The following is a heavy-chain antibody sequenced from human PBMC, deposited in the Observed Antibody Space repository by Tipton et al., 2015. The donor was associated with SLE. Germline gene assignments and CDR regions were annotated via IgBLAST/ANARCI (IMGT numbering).Heavy chain of an antibody. CDR1: GGSISSSSYY. J-gene: IGHJ6*04. CDR2: IYYGGGT. V-gene: IGHV4-31*03. D-gene: IGHD1-7*01. Sequence: TLSLTCTVSGGSISSSSYYWGWIRQPPGKGLEWIGNIYYGGGTYYNPSLESRVTISVDTSKDQFSLRLTSVTAADTAVYYCARATDWNLSPDVWGKGTTVTVSS. CDR3: ARATDWNLSPDV.